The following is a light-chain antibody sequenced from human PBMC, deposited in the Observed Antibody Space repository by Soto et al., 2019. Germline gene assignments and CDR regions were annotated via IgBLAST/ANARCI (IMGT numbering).Light chain of an antibody. V-gene: IGKV2-30*01. CDR3: MQATHLPWT. J-gene: IGKJ1*01. CDR2: KVS. Sequence: DGVMTQSPLSLPVTLGQPASISCRSSQSLVYSHGNTYLNWFQQRPGQSPRRLIYKVSNRDSGVPDRFSGRWSGNDFTLKISRVEAEDLGVYYCMQATHLPWTFCQGIKVEIK. CDR1: QSLVYSHGNTY.